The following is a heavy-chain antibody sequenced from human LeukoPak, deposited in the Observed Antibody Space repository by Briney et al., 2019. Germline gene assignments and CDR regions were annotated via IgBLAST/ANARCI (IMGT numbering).Heavy chain of an antibody. CDR3: ARDPYAYGLGANFQN. CDR1: GFTFSDYY. CDR2: ISSSSGYI. V-gene: IGHV3-11*06. J-gene: IGHJ1*01. Sequence: GGSLRLSCAASGFTFSDYYMSWIRQAPGKGLEWVSYISSSSGYIYYADSVKGRFTISRDNAKMYLQMNSLRAEDTAVYYCARDPYAYGLGANFQNWGQGTLVTVSS. D-gene: IGHD3-10*01.